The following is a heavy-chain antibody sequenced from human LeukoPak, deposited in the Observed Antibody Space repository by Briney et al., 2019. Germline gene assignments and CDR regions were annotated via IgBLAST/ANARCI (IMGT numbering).Heavy chain of an antibody. CDR1: GYTFTSYA. V-gene: IGHV1-3*01. CDR3: ARGEGVGGVIF. J-gene: IGHJ4*02. Sequence: ASVKVSCKASGYTFTSYAMHGVRQAPGQRLEWMGWINAGNGNAKYSQKFQGRVTITRDTSASTAYMEPSSLRSEDTAVYSCARGEGVGGVIFWGQGTLVTVSS. CDR2: INAGNGNA. D-gene: IGHD3-10*01.